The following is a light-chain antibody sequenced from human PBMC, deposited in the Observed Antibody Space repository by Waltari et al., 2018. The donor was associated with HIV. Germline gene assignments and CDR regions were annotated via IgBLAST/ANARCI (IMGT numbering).Light chain of an antibody. CDR3: HALDSNTVV. J-gene: IGLJ3*02. CDR1: KLGEKF. V-gene: IGLV3-1*01. CDR2: QDT. Sequence: SYELTQPPSLSVSPGQTATITCFGYKLGEKFVSWYQQSPGHAPFLVSFQDTKRPSGIPERFSGSTSGNTATLTIRGTQAMDEADYYCHALDSNTVVFGGGTYLAVL.